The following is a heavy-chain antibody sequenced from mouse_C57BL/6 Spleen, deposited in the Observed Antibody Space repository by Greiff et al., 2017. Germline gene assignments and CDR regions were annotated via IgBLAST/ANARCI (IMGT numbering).Heavy chain of an antibody. D-gene: IGHD2-1*01. CDR2: IDPSDSYT. CDR1: GYTFTSYW. CDR3: ARVYGNYWFDY. J-gene: IGHJ2*01. Sequence: QVQLQQSGAELVMPGASVKLSCKASGYTFTSYWMHWVKQRPGQGLEWIGEIDPSDSYTNYNQKFKGKSTLTVDKSSSTAYMQLSSLTSEDSADYYCARVYGNYWFDYWGQGTTLTVSS. V-gene: IGHV1-69*01.